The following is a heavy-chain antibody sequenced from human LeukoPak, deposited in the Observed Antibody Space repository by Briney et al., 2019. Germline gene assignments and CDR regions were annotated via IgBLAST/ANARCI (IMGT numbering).Heavy chain of an antibody. D-gene: IGHD6-6*01. Sequence: SETLSLTCTVSGGSISSYYWSWIRQPAWKGLEWIGRIYTSGSTNYNPSLKSRVTMSVDTSKNQFSLKLSSVTAADTAVYYCASSSDYYYYMDVWGKGTTVTVSS. CDR3: ASSSDYYYYMDV. J-gene: IGHJ6*03. CDR1: GGSISSYY. CDR2: IYTSGST. V-gene: IGHV4-4*07.